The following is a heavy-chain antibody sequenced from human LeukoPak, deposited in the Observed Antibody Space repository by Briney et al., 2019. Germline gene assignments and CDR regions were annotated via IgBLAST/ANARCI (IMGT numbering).Heavy chain of an antibody. CDR3: ARNSYYGSGSFNY. D-gene: IGHD3-10*01. CDR2: INHSGST. Sequence: SETLSLTCAVYGGSFSGYYWSWIRQPPGKGLEWIGEINHSGSTNYNPSLKSRVTISVDTSKNQFSLKLSSVTAADTAVYYCARNSYYGSGSFNYWGQGTLVTVSS. CDR1: GGSFSGYY. V-gene: IGHV4-34*01. J-gene: IGHJ4*02.